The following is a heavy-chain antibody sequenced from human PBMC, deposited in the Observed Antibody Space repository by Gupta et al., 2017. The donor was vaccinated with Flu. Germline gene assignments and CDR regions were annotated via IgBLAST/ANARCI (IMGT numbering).Heavy chain of an antibody. D-gene: IGHD3-22*01. J-gene: IGHJ3*02. CDR3: AHRYDSSGYYPGFDAFDI. CDR2: IYWNDDK. CDR1: GFSLSTSGVG. V-gene: IGHV2-5*01. Sequence: QITLKESGPTLVKPTQTLTLTCTFSGFSLSTSGVGVGWIRQPPGKALEWLALIYWNDDKRYSPSLKSRLTITKDTSKNQVVLTMTNMDPVDTATYYCAHRYDSSGYYPGFDAFDIWGQGTMVTVSS.